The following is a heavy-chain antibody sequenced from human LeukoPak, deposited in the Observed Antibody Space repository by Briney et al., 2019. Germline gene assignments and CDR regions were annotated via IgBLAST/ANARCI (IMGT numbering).Heavy chain of an antibody. J-gene: IGHJ3*02. D-gene: IGHD4-17*01. CDR1: GFTFSSYW. V-gene: IGHV3-7*01. CDR2: IKQDGSEK. CDR3: ARERADSDYGDYVGAFDI. Sequence: TGGSLRLSCAASGFTFSSYWMSWVRQAPGKGLEWVANIKQDGSEKYYVDSVKGRFTISRDNAKNSLYLQMNSLRAEDTAVYYCARERADSDYGDYVGAFDIWGQGTMATVSS.